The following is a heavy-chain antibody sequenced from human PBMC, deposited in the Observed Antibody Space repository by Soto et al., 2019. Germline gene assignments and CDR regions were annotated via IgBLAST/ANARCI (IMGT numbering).Heavy chain of an antibody. V-gene: IGHV3-23*01. CDR2: ISGSGSST. CDR3: VKDLGGYGDFTFAY. CDR1: DFIFSAYA. J-gene: IGHJ4*02. Sequence: EVQLLESGGDLVQPGGSLRLSCVASDFIFSAYAMSWVRQAPGKGLEWVSGISGSGSSTYYADSVKGRFSVSRDNSENTLFLQMNGLRAEDTAVYYCVKDLGGYGDFTFAYWGQGTLVAVSS. D-gene: IGHD4-17*01.